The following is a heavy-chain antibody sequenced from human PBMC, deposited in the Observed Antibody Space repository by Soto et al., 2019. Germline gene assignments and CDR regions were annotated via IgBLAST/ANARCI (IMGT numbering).Heavy chain of an antibody. J-gene: IGHJ4*02. CDR2: FDPEDGET. CDR3: ATGPFAEVPWHFVWLLVPGLRFDY. V-gene: IGHV1-24*01. D-gene: IGHD3-9*01. CDR1: GYTLTELS. Sequence: QVQLVQSGAEVKKPGASVKVSCKVSGYTLTELSMHWVRQAPGKGLEWMGGFDPEDGETIYAQKFQGRVTMTEETATDTAYMALSSLSTEETAVYYCATGPFAEVPWHFVWLLVPGLRFDYWGQGTLVTVSS.